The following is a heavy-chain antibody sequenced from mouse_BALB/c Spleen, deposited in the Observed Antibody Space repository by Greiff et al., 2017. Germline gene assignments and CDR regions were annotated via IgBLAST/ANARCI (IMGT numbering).Heavy chain of an antibody. CDR2: IWAGGST. J-gene: IGHJ3*01. V-gene: IGHV2-9*02. CDR3: ARVGNPRDWFAD. D-gene: IGHD4-1*01. Sequence: QVQLKESGPGLVAPSQSLSITCTVSGFSLTSYGVHWVRQPPGKGLEWLGVIWAGGSTNYNSALMSRLSISKDNSKSQVFLKMNSLQTDDTAMYYCARVGNPRDWFADWGQGNLVAVSA. CDR1: GFSLTSYG.